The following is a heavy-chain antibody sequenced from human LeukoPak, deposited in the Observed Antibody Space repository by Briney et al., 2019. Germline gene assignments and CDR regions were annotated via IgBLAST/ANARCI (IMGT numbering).Heavy chain of an antibody. CDR2: IIPIFGTA. CDR1: GGTFSSYA. J-gene: IGHJ4*02. Sequence: SVKVSCKASGGTFSSYAISWVRQAPGQGLEWMGGIIPIFGTANYAQKFQGRVTITADESTSTAYMELSSLRSGDTAVYYCARVASGYCSSTSCYDYWGQGTLVTVSS. CDR3: ARVASGYCSSTSCYDY. V-gene: IGHV1-69*13. D-gene: IGHD2-2*01.